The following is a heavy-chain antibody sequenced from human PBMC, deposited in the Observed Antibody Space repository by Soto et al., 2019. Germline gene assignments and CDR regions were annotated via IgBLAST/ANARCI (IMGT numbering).Heavy chain of an antibody. V-gene: IGHV3-11*05. CDR3: ARIVGLRLNDY. J-gene: IGHJ4*02. Sequence: QVQLVESGGGLVKPGGSLRLSCAVSGFTFNDYQMTWFRQAPGKGLEWVSQISSTGSYADYADSVKGRFTVSRDNANNTVYLQMDSLRDEDTAVYFCARIVGLRLNDYWGQGTLVIVSS. CDR1: GFTFNDYQ. D-gene: IGHD1-26*01. CDR2: ISSTGSYA.